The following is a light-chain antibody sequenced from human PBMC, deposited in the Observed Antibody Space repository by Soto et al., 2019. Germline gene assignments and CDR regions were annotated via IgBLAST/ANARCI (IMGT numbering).Light chain of an antibody. Sequence: QSVLTQPPSVSGAPGQRVTISCTGTGSNIGAGYDVHWYRQLPGTAPKLLIFANNNRASGAPDRFSGSRSGISGSLAITGLQAEDEADYYCAAWDDSLNGWVFGGGTKVTVL. CDR3: AAWDDSLNGWV. CDR1: GSNIGAGYD. V-gene: IGLV1-40*01. J-gene: IGLJ3*02. CDR2: ANN.